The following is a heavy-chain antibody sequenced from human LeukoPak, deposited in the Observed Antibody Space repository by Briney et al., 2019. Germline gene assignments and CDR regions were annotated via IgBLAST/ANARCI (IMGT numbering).Heavy chain of an antibody. CDR1: GGSFSGYY. V-gene: IGHV4-34*01. CDR2: INHSGST. Sequence: SETLSLTCAVYGGSFSGYYWSWIRQPPGKGLEWIGEINHSGSTNYNPSLKSRVTISVDTSKNQFSLKLSSVTAADTAVYYCGRGRRVTHFDYWGQGTLVTVSS. D-gene: IGHD2-21*02. J-gene: IGHJ4*02. CDR3: GRGRRVTHFDY.